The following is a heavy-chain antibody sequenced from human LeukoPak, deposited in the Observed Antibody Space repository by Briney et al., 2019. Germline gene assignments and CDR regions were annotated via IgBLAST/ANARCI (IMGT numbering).Heavy chain of an antibody. Sequence: SETVSLTCTVSGGSISSYYWSWIRQPAGKGLEWIGRISASGSTNYNPSLKSRVTMSVDTSKNQFSQKLSSVTAADTAVYYCARGILIVVRDHDPTHYFDYWGQGTLVTVSS. CDR3: ARGILIVVRDHDPTHYFDY. CDR2: ISASGST. V-gene: IGHV4-4*07. J-gene: IGHJ4*02. CDR1: GGSISSYY. D-gene: IGHD3-10*01.